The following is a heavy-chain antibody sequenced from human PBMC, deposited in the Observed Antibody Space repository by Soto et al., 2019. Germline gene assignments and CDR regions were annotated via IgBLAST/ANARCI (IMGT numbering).Heavy chain of an antibody. CDR1: GYRFTSYW. J-gene: IGHJ6*02. D-gene: IGHD3-22*01. Sequence: GESLRLSCKGSGYRFTSYWIGWVHQMPGKGLEWMGIIYPGDSDTRYSPSFQGQVTISADKSISTAYLQWSSLKASDTAMYYCARHGEYYYDSSGSSYYYYGMDVWGQGTTVTVSS. CDR2: IYPGDSDT. CDR3: ARHGEYYYDSSGSSYYYYGMDV. V-gene: IGHV5-51*07.